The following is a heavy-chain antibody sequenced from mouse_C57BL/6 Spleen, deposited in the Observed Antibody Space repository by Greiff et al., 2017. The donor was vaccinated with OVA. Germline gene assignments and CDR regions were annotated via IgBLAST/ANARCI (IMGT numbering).Heavy chain of an antibody. CDR1: GYTFTDYE. J-gene: IGHJ1*03. CDR3: TRYSDYEYWYCDV. CDR2: IDPETGGT. V-gene: IGHV1-15*01. Sequence: VQLVESGAELVRPGASVTLSCKASGYTFTDYEMHWVKQTPVHGLEWIGAIDPETGGTAYNQKFKGKAILTADKSSSTAYMELRSLTSEDSAVYDCTRYSDYEYWYCDVWGTGTTVTVSS. D-gene: IGHD2-13*01.